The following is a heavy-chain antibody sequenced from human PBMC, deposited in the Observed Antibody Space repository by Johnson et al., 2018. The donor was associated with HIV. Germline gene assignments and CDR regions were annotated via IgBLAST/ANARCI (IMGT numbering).Heavy chain of an antibody. V-gene: IGHV3-9*01. D-gene: IGHD3-16*01. J-gene: IGHJ3*02. CDR1: GFTFDDYA. CDR3: ARGRNNTGDGGAFDI. Sequence: VQLVESGGGLVQPGRSLRLSCAASGFTFDDYAMHWVRQAPGKGLEWVSGISWNSGSIGYADSVKGRFTISRENARYSLYLQMNSLRAEDTALYYCARGRNNTGDGGAFDIWGQGTMVTVSS. CDR2: ISWNSGSI.